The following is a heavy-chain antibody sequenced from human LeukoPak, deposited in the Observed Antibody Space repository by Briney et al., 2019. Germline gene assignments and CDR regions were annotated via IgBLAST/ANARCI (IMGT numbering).Heavy chain of an antibody. J-gene: IGHJ3*02. D-gene: IGHD2-2*01. CDR1: GFTLSSYE. Sequence: PGGSLRLYCAASGFTLSSYEMNWVRQAPGKGLEWVSSISASGDTIYYADSVKGRFTISRDNATNSLFLQMNSLRGEDTAVYYCARELPPAMALYAFDIWGQGTMVTVSS. CDR2: ISASGDTI. V-gene: IGHV3-48*03. CDR3: ARELPPAMALYAFDI.